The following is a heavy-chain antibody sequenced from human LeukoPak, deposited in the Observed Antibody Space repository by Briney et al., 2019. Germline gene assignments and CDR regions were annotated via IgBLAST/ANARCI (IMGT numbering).Heavy chain of an antibody. D-gene: IGHD2-2*01. CDR1: GFTFSTYA. CDR3: AKAGDCSSTSCLHALFDC. Sequence: GGSLRLSCAASGFTFSTYAMNWVRQAPGKGLEWVSAISGSGGSTYYADSVKGRFTISRDNSKNTLNLQMNSLRAEDTAVYYCAKAGDCSSTSCLHALFDCWGPGTLVTVTS. CDR2: ISGSGGST. J-gene: IGHJ4*02. V-gene: IGHV3-23*01.